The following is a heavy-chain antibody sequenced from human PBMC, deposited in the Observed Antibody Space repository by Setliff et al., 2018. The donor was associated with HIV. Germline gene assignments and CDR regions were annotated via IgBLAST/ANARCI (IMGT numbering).Heavy chain of an antibody. Sequence: ASVKVSCKTSGYAFTDYSIHWVRQAPGQGLEWVGRINPDSRGTNYAQTFQGRVTMTGDTSVSTAYMELSRLKSDDTAVFYCARGVKGIATTGKYYFDYWGQGTLVTVS. CDR2: INPDSRGT. CDR1: GYAFTDYS. D-gene: IGHD6-13*01. J-gene: IGHJ4*02. V-gene: IGHV1-2*06. CDR3: ARGVKGIATTGKYYFDY.